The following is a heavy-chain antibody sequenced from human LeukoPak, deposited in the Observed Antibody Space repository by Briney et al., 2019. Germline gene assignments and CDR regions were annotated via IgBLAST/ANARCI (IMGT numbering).Heavy chain of an antibody. CDR1: GGSISSGDYY. D-gene: IGHD3-3*01. V-gene: IGHV4-30-4*08. Sequence: SQTLSLTCTVSGGSISSGDYYWSWIRQPPGKGLEWIGYIYYSGSTYYNPSLKSRVTISVDTSKNQFSLKLSSVAAADTAVYYCARADFWSGYFDYWGQGTLVTVSS. CDR3: ARADFWSGYFDY. CDR2: IYYSGST. J-gene: IGHJ4*02.